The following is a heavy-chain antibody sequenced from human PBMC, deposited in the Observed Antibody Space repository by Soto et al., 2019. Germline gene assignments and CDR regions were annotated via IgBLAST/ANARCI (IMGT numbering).Heavy chain of an antibody. CDR2: IYYSGST. Sequence: QLQLQESGPGLVKPSETLSLTCTVSGGSISSSSYYWGWIRQPPGKGLEWIGSIYYSGSTYYNPSLKSRVTISVDTSKNQFSLKLSSVTAADTAVYYCARLVVVVANDAFDIWGQGTMVTVSS. CDR3: ARLVVVVANDAFDI. D-gene: IGHD2-15*01. V-gene: IGHV4-39*01. J-gene: IGHJ3*02. CDR1: GGSISSSSYY.